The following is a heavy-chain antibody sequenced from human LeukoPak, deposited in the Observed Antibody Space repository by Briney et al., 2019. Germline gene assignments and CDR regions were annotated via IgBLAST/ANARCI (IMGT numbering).Heavy chain of an antibody. CDR1: GFTFSSYA. Sequence: PGGSLRLSCAASGFTFSSYAMSWVRQAPGKGLGWVSGISSNGASTYYVDSVKGRFTISRDNSKNTLYLQMNSLRAEDTAVYYCAKDGARIAAAGTRVDYWGQGTLVTVSS. CDR2: ISSNGAST. J-gene: IGHJ4*02. V-gene: IGHV3-23*01. CDR3: AKDGARIAAAGTRVDY. D-gene: IGHD6-13*01.